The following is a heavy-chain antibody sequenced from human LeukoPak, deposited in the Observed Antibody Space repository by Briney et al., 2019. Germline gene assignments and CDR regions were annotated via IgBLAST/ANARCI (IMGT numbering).Heavy chain of an antibody. V-gene: IGHV3-64D*09. CDR2: ISSNGGST. J-gene: IGHJ3*02. CDR1: GFTFSSYV. Sequence: PGGSLRLSCSASGFTFSSYVMHWVRQAPGKGLEYVSAISSNGGSTYYADSVKGRFTISRDNYKNTLNLQMSSLRAEDTAVYYCVVSYLYAFDIWGQGTMVTVSS. D-gene: IGHD5-18*01. CDR3: VVSYLYAFDI.